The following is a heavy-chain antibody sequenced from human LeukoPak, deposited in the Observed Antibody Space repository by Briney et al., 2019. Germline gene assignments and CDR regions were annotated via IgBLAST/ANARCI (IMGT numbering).Heavy chain of an antibody. V-gene: IGHV1-69*05. CDR2: IIPIFGTA. CDR3: ARGDSSGWYGNWYFDL. J-gene: IGHJ2*01. Sequence: SVKVSCKASGGTFSSYAISWVRQAPGQGLEWMGGIIPIFGTANYAQKFQGRVTITRDTSASTAYMELSSLRSEDTAVYYCARGDSSGWYGNWYFDLWGRGTLVTVSS. CDR1: GGTFSSYA. D-gene: IGHD6-19*01.